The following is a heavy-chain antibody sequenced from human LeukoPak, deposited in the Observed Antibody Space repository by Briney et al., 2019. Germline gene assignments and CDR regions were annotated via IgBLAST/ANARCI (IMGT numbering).Heavy chain of an antibody. CDR3: ARDPSGYGDYAYYYGMDV. Sequence: ASVKVSCKASGYTFTSYDINWVRQATGQGLEWMGWMNPNSGNTGYAQKFQGRVTMTRSTSISTAYMELSSLRSEDTAVYYCARDPSGYGDYAYYYGMDVWGQGTTVTVSS. CDR2: MNPNSGNT. D-gene: IGHD4-17*01. CDR1: GYTFTSYD. J-gene: IGHJ6*02. V-gene: IGHV1-8*01.